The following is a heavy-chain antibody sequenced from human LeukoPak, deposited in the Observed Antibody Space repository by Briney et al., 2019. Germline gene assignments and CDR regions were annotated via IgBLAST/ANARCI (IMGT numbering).Heavy chain of an antibody. V-gene: IGHV4-30-4*08. J-gene: IGHJ5*02. CDR1: GGSISSGDYY. CDR2: IYYRGST. Sequence: SETLSLTCTVSGGSISSGDYYWSWIRQAPGKGLEWIGYIYYRGSTHYNPSLKSRLSISVDTSKNEFSLKLSSVTAADTAVYYCARDRNSVGWFDPWGQGTLVTVSS. CDR3: ARDRNSVGWFDP. D-gene: IGHD4-23*01.